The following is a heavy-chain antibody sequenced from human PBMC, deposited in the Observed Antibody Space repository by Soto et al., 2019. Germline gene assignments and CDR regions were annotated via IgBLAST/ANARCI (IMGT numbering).Heavy chain of an antibody. CDR1: GFTFSTYW. CDR3: ARVRPGNYRDY. CDR2: IKQDGSAK. Sequence: LTLSCAASGFTFSTYWMSWVRQPPGKGLEWVANIKQDGSAKYYVDSVKGRFIISRDNARNLVFLQMNSLRAEDAAVYYCARVRPGNYRDYWGQGTLVTVSS. D-gene: IGHD3-10*01. J-gene: IGHJ4*02. V-gene: IGHV3-7*03.